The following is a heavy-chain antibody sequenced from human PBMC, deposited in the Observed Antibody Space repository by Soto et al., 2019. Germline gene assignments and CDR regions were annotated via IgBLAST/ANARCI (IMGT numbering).Heavy chain of an antibody. CDR3: ARDSSSWYNWFDP. D-gene: IGHD6-13*01. V-gene: IGHV4-34*01. Sequence: SETLSLTCAVYGGSFSGYYWSWIRQPPGKGLEWIGEINHSGSTNYNPSLKSRVTISVDTSKNQFSLKLSSVTAADTAVYYCARDSSSWYNWFDPWGQGTLVTVST. CDR2: INHSGST. CDR1: GGSFSGYY. J-gene: IGHJ5*02.